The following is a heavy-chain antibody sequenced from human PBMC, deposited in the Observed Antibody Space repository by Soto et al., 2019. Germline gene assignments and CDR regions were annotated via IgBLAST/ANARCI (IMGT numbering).Heavy chain of an antibody. CDR3: AKDLYYDSSGYYPIDY. CDR2: ISGSGGST. CDR1: GFTFSSYA. Sequence: PGGSLRLSCAASGFTFSSYAMSWVRQAPGKGLEWVSAISGSGGSTYYADSVKGRFTISRDNSKNTLYLQMNSLRSEDTAVYYCAKDLYYDSSGYYPIDYWGQGTLVTVSS. J-gene: IGHJ4*02. V-gene: IGHV3-23*01. D-gene: IGHD3-22*01.